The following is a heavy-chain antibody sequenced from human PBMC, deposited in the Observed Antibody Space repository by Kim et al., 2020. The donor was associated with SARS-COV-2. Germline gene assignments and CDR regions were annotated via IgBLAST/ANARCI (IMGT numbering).Heavy chain of an antibody. CDR1: GFTFSSYA. CDR3: AKTTWATIRGGGLDY. J-gene: IGHJ4*02. CDR2: ISGSGGST. V-gene: IGHV3-23*01. Sequence: GGSLRLSCAASGFTFSSYAMSWVRQAPGKGLEWVSAISGSGGSTYYADSVKGRFTISRDNSKNTLYLQMNSLRAEDTAVYYCAKTTWATIRGGGLDYWGQGTLVTVSS. D-gene: IGHD5-12*01.